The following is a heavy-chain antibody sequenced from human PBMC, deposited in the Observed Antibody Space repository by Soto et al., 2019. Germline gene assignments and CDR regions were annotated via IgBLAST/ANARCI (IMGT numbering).Heavy chain of an antibody. V-gene: IGHV3-11*04. CDR1: GYTFSDYY. CDR2: IDTSSTKI. Sequence: QVQLVESGGDLVKRGGSLRLSCAASGYTFSDYYMSWIRQAPGKGLEWISYIDTSSTKIYYADSVKGQFTISRDNGKNSLYLEMNSLRDEDTAVYYCASHYNMWSGSLSPVAYWGQGPLVTVSS. D-gene: IGHD3-3*01. J-gene: IGHJ4*02. CDR3: ASHYNMWSGSLSPVAY.